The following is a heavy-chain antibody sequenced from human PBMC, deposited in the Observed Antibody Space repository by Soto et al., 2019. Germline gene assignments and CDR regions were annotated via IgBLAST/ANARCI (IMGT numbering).Heavy chain of an antibody. V-gene: IGHV3-48*02. CDR1: GFTFSSRA. J-gene: IGHJ4*02. CDR3: ASDRSLGSNWYYYLES. D-gene: IGHD1-20*01. CDR2: ISSSSSNI. Sequence: GGSLRLCCTASGFTFSSRAMNWVRQFPGRGLEWVSYISSSSSNIDYADSVKGRFTVSRDNAKNSLYLQMNTLRDEDTAVYYCASDRSLGSNWYYYLESWGQGTLVTVS.